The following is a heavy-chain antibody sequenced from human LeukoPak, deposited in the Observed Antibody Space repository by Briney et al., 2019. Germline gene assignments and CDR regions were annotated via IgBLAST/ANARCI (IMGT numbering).Heavy chain of an antibody. V-gene: IGHV3-48*01. CDR2: ISSGSSTM. CDR1: RFTFSSYS. CDR3: ARASQQWLAGNFYYFMDV. J-gene: IGHJ6*03. D-gene: IGHD6-19*01. Sequence: GGSLRLSCAASRFTFSSYSMNWVRQAPGKGLEWVSYISSGSSTMYYADSVKGRFTISRDNAKNSLYPQMNSLRADDTAVYYCARASQQWLAGNFYYFMDVWGKGTTVTVSS.